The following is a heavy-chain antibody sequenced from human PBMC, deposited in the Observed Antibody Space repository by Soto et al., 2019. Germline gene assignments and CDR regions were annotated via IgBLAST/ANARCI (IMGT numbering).Heavy chain of an antibody. CDR3: STDQTFYYYMDV. Sequence: GGSLRLSCAASGFTFSSYGMHWVRQAPGKGLEWVAVISYDGSNKYYADSVKGRFTISRDNSRNTLYLQMNSLRAADTAVYYCSTDQTFYYYMDVWGKGTTVTVSS. J-gene: IGHJ6*03. CDR2: ISYDGSNK. CDR1: GFTFSSYG. V-gene: IGHV3-30*03.